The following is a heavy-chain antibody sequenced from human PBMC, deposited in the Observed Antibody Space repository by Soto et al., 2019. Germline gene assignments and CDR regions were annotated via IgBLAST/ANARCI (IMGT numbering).Heavy chain of an antibody. D-gene: IGHD6-6*01. Sequence: QVQLVQSGAEVKKPGASVKVSCKTSGYTFTSYDINWVRQAPGQGLEWLGWMKPNSGDTGYAPKFQGRVNMPRNNYTGTAYMELSSLISEDTAVYYCARRRVVVAARPYYYYAMDVWGQGTTVTVSS. CDR1: GYTFTSYD. CDR3: ARRRVVVAARPYYYYAMDV. J-gene: IGHJ6*02. V-gene: IGHV1-8*01. CDR2: MKPNSGDT.